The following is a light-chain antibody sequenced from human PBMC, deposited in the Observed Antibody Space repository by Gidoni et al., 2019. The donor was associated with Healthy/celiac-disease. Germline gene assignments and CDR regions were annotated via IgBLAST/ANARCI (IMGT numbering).Light chain of an antibody. CDR3: QQSYSTPLT. CDR2: AAS. Sequence: DIQMTQSPASLYASVGDRVTITCRASQSISSYLNWYQQKPGKAPKLLIYAASSLQSGVPSRFSGSVSGTDFPLTISSLQPEVFAPYSCQQSYSTPLTFGGGTKVEIK. V-gene: IGKV1-39*01. J-gene: IGKJ4*01. CDR1: QSISSY.